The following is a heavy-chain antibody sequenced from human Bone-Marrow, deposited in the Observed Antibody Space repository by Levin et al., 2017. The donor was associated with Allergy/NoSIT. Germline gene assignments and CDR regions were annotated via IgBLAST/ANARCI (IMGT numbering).Heavy chain of an antibody. J-gene: IGHJ4*02. CDR2: ISGSGTIT. CDR1: GFTFSSYA. V-gene: IGHV3-23*01. D-gene: IGHD6-19*01. CDR3: AKEGLAVAGYYFDS. Sequence: PGGSLRLSCAASGFTFSSYAMSWVRQAPGKGLEWVSSISGSGTITHYAESVKGRFTISRDISKNMLHLQMNSLRAEDTALYFCAKEGLAVAGYYFDSWGQGTLVTVSS.